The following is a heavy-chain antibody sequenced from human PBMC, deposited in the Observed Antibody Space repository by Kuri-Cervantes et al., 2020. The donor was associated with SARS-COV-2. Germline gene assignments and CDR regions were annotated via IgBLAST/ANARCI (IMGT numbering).Heavy chain of an antibody. CDR3: ASDGVSRSLSLDF. Sequence: ASVKVSCKASGYTFTSYAMHWVRQAPGQRLEWMGWINAGNGNTKYSQKFQGRVTITRDTSTTTAYLELTGLKSEDTALYYCASDGVSRSLSLDFWGQGTLVTVSS. J-gene: IGHJ4*02. V-gene: IGHV1-3*01. CDR2: INAGNGNT. CDR1: GYTFTSYA. D-gene: IGHD5/OR15-5a*01.